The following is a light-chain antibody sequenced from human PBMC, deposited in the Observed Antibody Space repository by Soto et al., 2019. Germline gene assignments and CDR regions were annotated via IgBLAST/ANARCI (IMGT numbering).Light chain of an antibody. CDR1: QSVSSSY. CDR2: RSS. Sequence: EIVLTQSPGTLSLSPGERATLSCRASQSVSSSYLAWYQQKPGQTPRLLIYRSSSMATGVPDRFSGSGSGTDFTLTISRMEPEDFAVYYCQQYGSSPFTFGPGTKVDIK. CDR3: QQYGSSPFT. V-gene: IGKV3-20*01. J-gene: IGKJ3*01.